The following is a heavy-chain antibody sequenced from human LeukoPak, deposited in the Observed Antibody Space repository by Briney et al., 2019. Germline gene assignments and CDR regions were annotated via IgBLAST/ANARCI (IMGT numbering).Heavy chain of an antibody. Sequence: SETLSLTCTVSGGSISSYYWSWIRQPPGKGLEWIGYIYYSGSTNYNPSLKSRVTISVDTSKNQFSLKLSSVTAADTAVYYCARVWGSSSSIDYWGQGTLVTVSS. CDR2: IYYSGST. J-gene: IGHJ4*02. CDR1: GGSISSYY. CDR3: ARVWGSSSSIDY. V-gene: IGHV4-59*01. D-gene: IGHD6-6*01.